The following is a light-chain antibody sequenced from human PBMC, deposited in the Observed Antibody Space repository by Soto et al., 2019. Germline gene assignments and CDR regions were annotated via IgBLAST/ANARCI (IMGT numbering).Light chain of an antibody. CDR1: QSVSSSY. Sequence: IVLPQSPGPLSLSPGERATLSCRASQSVSSSYLAWYQQKPGQSPRLLLYGASSRATGIPDRFSGSGSGTDFTLTISRLEPEDFAVYYCQQYGSSPLTFGQGTKVEIK. J-gene: IGKJ1*01. V-gene: IGKV3-20*01. CDR2: GAS. CDR3: QQYGSSPLT.